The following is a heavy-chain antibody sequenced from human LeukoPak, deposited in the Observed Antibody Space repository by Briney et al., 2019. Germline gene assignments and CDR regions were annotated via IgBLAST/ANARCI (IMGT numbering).Heavy chain of an antibody. CDR1: GFTFSDYS. CDR2: ISSSGSTT. D-gene: IGHD3-10*01. V-gene: IGHV3-11*01. CDR3: ARYLMGRAGCVY. Sequence: PGGSLRLSCAAPGFTFSDYSMSWIRQAPGKGLEWVSCISSSGSTTYYAESVKGRFTISRDNAKNTLYLQMNSLRAEDTAVDYCARYLMGRAGCVYWGQGTLVTVSS. J-gene: IGHJ4*02.